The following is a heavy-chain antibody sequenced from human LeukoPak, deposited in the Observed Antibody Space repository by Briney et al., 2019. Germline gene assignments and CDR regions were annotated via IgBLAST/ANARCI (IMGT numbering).Heavy chain of an antibody. J-gene: IGHJ4*02. V-gene: IGHV3-30*04. Sequence: GGSLRLSCAASGFTFSSYAMHWVRQAPGKGLEWVAVISHDGSNKYYADSVKGRFTISRDNSKNTLYLQMNSLRAEDTAVYYCASGGHGGNSNFDYWGQGTLVTVSS. CDR3: ASGGHGGNSNFDY. D-gene: IGHD4-23*01. CDR2: ISHDGSNK. CDR1: GFTFSSYA.